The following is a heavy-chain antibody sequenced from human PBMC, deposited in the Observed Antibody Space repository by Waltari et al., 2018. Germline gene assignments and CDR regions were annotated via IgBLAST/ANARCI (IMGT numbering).Heavy chain of an antibody. J-gene: IGHJ4*02. V-gene: IGHV3-66*02. CDR2: IYSAGNT. CDR1: GFTVSSNY. Sequence: EVQLVESGGGLVQPGGSLRLSCAVSGFTVSSNYMSWVRQAPGKELEWVSLIYSAGNTYYADSVKGRFTISRDNSKNTLYLQMNSLRAEDTAVYYCARGYSYGYPLDYWGQGTLVTVSS. CDR3: ARGYSYGYPLDY. D-gene: IGHD5-18*01.